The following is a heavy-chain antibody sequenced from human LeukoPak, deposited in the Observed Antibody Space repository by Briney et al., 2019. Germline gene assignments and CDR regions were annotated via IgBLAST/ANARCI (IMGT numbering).Heavy chain of an antibody. Sequence: GGSLRLSCAASGFSVTSNHMNWVRQAPGKGPEWVSIIYTGGTTHYADSLNDRFTISRDDSINTLYLQMNSLRAEDTAVYYCARDSSSYYFDYWGQGTLVTVSS. V-gene: IGHV3-66*01. CDR2: IYTGGTT. J-gene: IGHJ4*02. CDR3: ARDSSSYYFDY. CDR1: GFSVTSNH. D-gene: IGHD6-6*01.